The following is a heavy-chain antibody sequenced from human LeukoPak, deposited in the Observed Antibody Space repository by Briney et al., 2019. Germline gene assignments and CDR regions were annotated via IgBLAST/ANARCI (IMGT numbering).Heavy chain of an antibody. V-gene: IGHV3-23*01. Sequence: PGGSLRLSCAASGFTFSSYAMSWVRQAPGKGLEWVSAISGSGGGTYYADSVKGRFSISRDNPKNMLYLQMNSLRAEDTALYYCAKGAGEGSTGWYTAWGQGTLVTVSS. J-gene: IGHJ4*02. CDR2: ISGSGGGT. D-gene: IGHD6-19*01. CDR1: GFTFSSYA. CDR3: AKGAGEGSTGWYTA.